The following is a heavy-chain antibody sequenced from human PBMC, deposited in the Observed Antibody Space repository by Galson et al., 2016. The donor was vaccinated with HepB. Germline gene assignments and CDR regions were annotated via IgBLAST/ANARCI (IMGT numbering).Heavy chain of an antibody. CDR2: ISWDGGST. Sequence: SLRLSCAASGFTFDDYTMHWVRQASGKGLEWVSLISWDGGSTYYADSVKGRFTISRDNSKNSLYLQMNSLRTEDTALYYCAKDISYYGSGLDYWGQGTLVTVSS. V-gene: IGHV3-43*01. CDR1: GFTFDDYT. CDR3: AKDISYYGSGLDY. J-gene: IGHJ4*02. D-gene: IGHD3-10*01.